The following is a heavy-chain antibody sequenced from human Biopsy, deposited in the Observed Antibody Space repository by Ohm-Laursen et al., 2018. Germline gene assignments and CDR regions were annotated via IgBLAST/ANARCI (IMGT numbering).Heavy chain of an antibody. V-gene: IGHV1-2*02. CDR3: ARDPLNGHKHFDY. CDR1: SYTFTAYN. Sequence: SVTVSCKASSYTFTAYNIHWMRQAPGQGLEWLGYINCKTGATNYAQKFQGTVTMTRDTSISTAYLALGSLRSADTAIYYCARDPLNGHKHFDYWGQGALVTVSS. CDR2: INCKTGAT. D-gene: IGHD2-8*01. J-gene: IGHJ4*02.